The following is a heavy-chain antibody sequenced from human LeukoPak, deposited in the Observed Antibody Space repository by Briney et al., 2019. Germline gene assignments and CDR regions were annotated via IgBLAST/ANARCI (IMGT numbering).Heavy chain of an antibody. D-gene: IGHD3-10*01. CDR2: INHSGST. J-gene: IGHJ6*04. CDR3: ARGSWFGRGMDV. CDR1: GGSFSGYY. V-gene: IGHV4-34*01. Sequence: SETLSPTCAVYGGSFSGYYWSWIRQPPGKGLEWIGEINHSGSTNYNPSLKSRVTISVDTSKNQFSLKLSSVTAADTAVYYCARGSWFGRGMDVWGKGTTVTVSS.